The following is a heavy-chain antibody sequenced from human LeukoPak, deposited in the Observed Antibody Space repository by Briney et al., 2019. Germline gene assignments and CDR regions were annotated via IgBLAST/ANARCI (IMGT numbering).Heavy chain of an antibody. CDR2: ISSSSSYI. V-gene: IGHV3-21*04. CDR3: ARGRRTVAGHFDN. CDR1: GFTFSSYS. Sequence: GGSLRLSCAASGFTFSSYSMNWVRQAPGKGLEWVSSISSSSSYIYYADSVKGRFTISRDNAKNSLYLHMTSLGTEDTALYYCARGRRTVAGHFDNWGQGTLVTVSS. J-gene: IGHJ4*02. D-gene: IGHD6-19*01.